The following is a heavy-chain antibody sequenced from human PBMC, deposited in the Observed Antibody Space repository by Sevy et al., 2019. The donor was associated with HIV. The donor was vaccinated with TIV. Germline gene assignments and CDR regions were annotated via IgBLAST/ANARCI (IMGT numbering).Heavy chain of an antibody. CDR2: ISGSGIST. V-gene: IGHV3-23*01. Sequence: GESLKISCAASGFTFSSYAMSWVRQAPGKGLEWVSAISGSGISTYYADSVKGRFTISRDNSKNTRYLQMNNLRAEDTAVFYCAKGIGYSGYETDYWGQGTLVTVSS. CDR1: GFTFSSYA. CDR3: AKGIGYSGYETDY. D-gene: IGHD5-12*01. J-gene: IGHJ4*02.